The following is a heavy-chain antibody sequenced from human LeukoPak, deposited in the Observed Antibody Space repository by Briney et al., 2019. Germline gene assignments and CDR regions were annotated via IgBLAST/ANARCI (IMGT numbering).Heavy chain of an antibody. CDR1: GFTVSSNY. V-gene: IGHV3-53*01. CDR2: IYSGGTT. D-gene: IGHD6-19*01. CDR3: ARDSSGGFYFDY. Sequence: GSLRLSCAASGFTVSSNYMSWVRQAPGKGLEWVSVIYSGGTTYYADSVKGRFAISRDSSKNTIYLQMNSLRAEDTAVYYCARDSSGGFYFDYWGQGTLVTVSS. J-gene: IGHJ4*02.